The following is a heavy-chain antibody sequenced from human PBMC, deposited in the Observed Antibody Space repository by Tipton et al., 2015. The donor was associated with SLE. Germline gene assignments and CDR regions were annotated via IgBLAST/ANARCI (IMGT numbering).Heavy chain of an antibody. J-gene: IGHJ2*01. Sequence: TLSLTCTVSGDSIISNNYYWGWIRQPPGKGLEWIGSIHYSGSTYYNPSLKSRVTISSDTPKNHFSLNLRSVTAADTAVYYCARQRGYFDIPTYPPWNFDLWGRGTLVTVSS. D-gene: IGHD3-9*01. CDR3: ARQRGYFDIPTYPPWNFDL. CDR1: GDSIISNNYY. V-gene: IGHV4-39*07. CDR2: IHYSGST.